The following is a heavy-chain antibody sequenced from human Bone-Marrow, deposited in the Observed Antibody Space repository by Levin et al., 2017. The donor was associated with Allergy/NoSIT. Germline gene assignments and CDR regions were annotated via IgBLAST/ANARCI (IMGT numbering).Heavy chain of an antibody. J-gene: IGHJ5*02. D-gene: IGHD2/OR15-2a*01. V-gene: IGHV4-38-2*01. CDR2: IYHSGST. CDR1: GYSISSGYY. CDR3: ARANVISVDWFDP. Sequence: SETLSLTCAVSGYSISSGYYWGWIRQPPGKGLAWIGSIYHSGSTYYNPSLKSRVTISVDTSKNQFSLKLSSVTAADTAVYYCARANVISVDWFDPWGQGTLVTVSS.